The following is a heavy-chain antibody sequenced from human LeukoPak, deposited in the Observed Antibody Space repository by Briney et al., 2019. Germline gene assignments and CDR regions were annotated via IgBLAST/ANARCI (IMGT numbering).Heavy chain of an antibody. CDR3: SRGDGGGATEFAY. D-gene: IGHD1-26*01. J-gene: IGHJ4*02. CDR2: IIPIFGIA. Sequence: GASVKVSCKASGGTFSSYAISWVRQAPGQGLEWMGMIIPIFGIANYAQKFQGRVMITADKSTSTAYMEPSSLRSEDTAVCYCSRGDGGGATEFAYWGQGTLVTVSS. V-gene: IGHV1-69*04. CDR1: GGTFSSYA.